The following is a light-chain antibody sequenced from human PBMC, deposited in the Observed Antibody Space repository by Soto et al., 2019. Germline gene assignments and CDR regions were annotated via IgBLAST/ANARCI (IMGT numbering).Light chain of an antibody. CDR3: QQYNDWPLT. CDR1: QSINSN. J-gene: IGKJ1*01. CDR2: GAF. V-gene: IGKV3-15*01. Sequence: IVVTHSPSTLSVSPAERASLSCMASQSINSNLAWYQQRPGQAPSLLIYGAFTRATGIPARFSGTGSGTEFTLTISSLQSEDLALYYCQQYNDWPLTFGQGTKVDIK.